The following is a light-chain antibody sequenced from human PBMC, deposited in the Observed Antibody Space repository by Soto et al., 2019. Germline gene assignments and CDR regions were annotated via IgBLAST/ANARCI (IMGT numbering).Light chain of an antibody. CDR3: QQYGSSPWT. CDR1: QSVSSNY. CDR2: GAS. V-gene: IGKV3-20*01. Sequence: EIVLTQSPGTLSLSPGERATLSCRASQSVSSNYLAWYQQKPGQAPRPLIYGASSRATGIPDRFSGSGDGTDFTLTISRLEPEDFAVYYCQQYGSSPWTFRQGTKVEIK. J-gene: IGKJ1*01.